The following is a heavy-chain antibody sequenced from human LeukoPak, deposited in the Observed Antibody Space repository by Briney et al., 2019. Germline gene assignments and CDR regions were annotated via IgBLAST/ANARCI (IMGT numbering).Heavy chain of an antibody. J-gene: IGHJ4*02. CDR3: ARDTGIAVAGTGDFDY. D-gene: IGHD6-13*01. V-gene: IGHV1-18*01. Sequence: GASVKVSCKASGYTFTNYGISWVRQAPGQGLEWMGWISGYNGKTNYAQKLQGRVTMTTDTSTSTAYMELRSLRSDDTAVYYCARDTGIAVAGTGDFDYWGQGTLVTVPS. CDR1: GYTFTNYG. CDR2: ISGYNGKT.